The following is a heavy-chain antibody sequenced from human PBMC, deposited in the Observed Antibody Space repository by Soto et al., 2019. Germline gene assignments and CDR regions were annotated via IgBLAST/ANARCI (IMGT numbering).Heavy chain of an antibody. Sequence: QVQLVESGGGVVQPGRSLRLSCAASGFTFSSYGMPWVRQAPGKGMEWVAVISYDGSNKYYADSVKGRFTISRDNSKNTLYFQMNSPRAEDTAVYYFAKDGLRFLEWTICYGMDVWGQGTTVTVSS. CDR1: GFTFSSYG. J-gene: IGHJ6*02. CDR2: ISYDGSNK. V-gene: IGHV3-30*18. D-gene: IGHD3-3*01. CDR3: AKDGLRFLEWTICYGMDV.